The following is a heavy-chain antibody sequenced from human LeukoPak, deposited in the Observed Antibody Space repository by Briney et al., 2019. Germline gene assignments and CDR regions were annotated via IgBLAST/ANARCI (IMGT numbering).Heavy chain of an antibody. V-gene: IGHV3-30*02. J-gene: IGHJ6*03. CDR2: IRYDGSNK. CDR1: GFTFSSYG. Sequence: PGGSLRLSCAASGFTFSSYGMHWVRQAPGKGLEWVTFIRYDGSNKYYAASVKGRFTISRDNSKNTLYLQMNSLRAAETAVYYCAKGSKEVLFTRDHYMDVWGKGTTVTIPS. D-gene: IGHD3-3*01. CDR3: AKGSKEVLFTRDHYMDV.